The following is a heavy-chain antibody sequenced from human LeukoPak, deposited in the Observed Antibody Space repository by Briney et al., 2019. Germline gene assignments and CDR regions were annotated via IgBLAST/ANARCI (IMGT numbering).Heavy chain of an antibody. V-gene: IGHV3-23*01. D-gene: IGHD4-17*01. CDR2: ISDGGSDT. Sequence: PGGSLRLSCAASGFTFSSHWMHWVRQAPGKGLDWVSTISDGGSDTHYADSVKGRFTISRDNSKNTVYLQINSLRAEDTAVYYCAKALYGDYGRFDYWGQGTLVTVPS. CDR1: GFTFSSHW. CDR3: AKALYGDYGRFDY. J-gene: IGHJ4*02.